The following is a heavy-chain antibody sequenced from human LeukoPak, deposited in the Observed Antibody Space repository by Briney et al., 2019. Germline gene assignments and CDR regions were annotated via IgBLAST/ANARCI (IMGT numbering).Heavy chain of an antibody. CDR1: GFSVSNYY. Sequence: GGSLRLSCAGSGFSVSNYYMSWVRQAPGKGLERVSLIRDSGETFYADSVKGRFTISRDNSKSTMYLQMDRLRVEGTAVYFCARDRAVTQDWVEFDPWGQGTLVTVSS. CDR3: ARDRAVTQDWVEFDP. J-gene: IGHJ5*02. V-gene: IGHV3-66*03. CDR2: IRDSGET. D-gene: IGHD4-17*01.